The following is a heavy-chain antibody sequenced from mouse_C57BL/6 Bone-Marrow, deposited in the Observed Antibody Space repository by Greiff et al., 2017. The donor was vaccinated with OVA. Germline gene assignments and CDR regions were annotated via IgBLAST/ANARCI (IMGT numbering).Heavy chain of an antibody. Sequence: VQLQQPGAELVKPGASVKLSCKASGYTFTSYWMHWVKQRPGQGLEWIGMIHPNSGSTNYNEKFKSKATLTVDKSSSTAYMQLSSLTSEDSAVYYCAKRDYYGSSCYAMDYWGQGTSVTVSS. CDR3: AKRDYYGSSCYAMDY. V-gene: IGHV1-64*01. J-gene: IGHJ4*01. CDR2: IHPNSGST. D-gene: IGHD1-1*01. CDR1: GYTFTSYW.